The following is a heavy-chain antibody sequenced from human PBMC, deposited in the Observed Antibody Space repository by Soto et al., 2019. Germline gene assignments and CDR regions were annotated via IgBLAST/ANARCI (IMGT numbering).Heavy chain of an antibody. Sequence: ASVKVSCKASGYTFTSYDINWVRQATGQGLEWMGWMNPNSGNTGYAQKFQGRVTMTRNTSISTAYMELSSLRSEDTAVYYCARDQKFNRAGKMRWFDPWGQGTLVTVSS. J-gene: IGHJ5*02. CDR2: MNPNSGNT. CDR3: ARDQKFNRAGKMRWFDP. V-gene: IGHV1-8*01. D-gene: IGHD2-2*01. CDR1: GYTFTSYD.